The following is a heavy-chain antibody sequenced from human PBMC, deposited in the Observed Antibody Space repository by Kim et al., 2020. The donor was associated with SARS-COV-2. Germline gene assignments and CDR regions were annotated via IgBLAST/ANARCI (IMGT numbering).Heavy chain of an antibody. CDR3: ARLQQQLAFDY. Sequence: SETLSLTCAVYGGSFSGYYWSWIRQPPGKGLEWIGEINHSGSTNYNPSLKSRVTISVDTSKNQFSLKLSSVTAADTAVYYCARLQQQLAFDYWGQGTLVTVSS. CDR2: INHSGST. J-gene: IGHJ4*02. CDR1: GGSFSGYY. D-gene: IGHD6-13*01. V-gene: IGHV4-34*01.